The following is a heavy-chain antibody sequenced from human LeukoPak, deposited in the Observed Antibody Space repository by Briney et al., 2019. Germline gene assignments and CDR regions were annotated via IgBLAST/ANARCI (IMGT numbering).Heavy chain of an antibody. D-gene: IGHD6-13*01. V-gene: IGHV3-48*03. Sequence: GGSLRLPCAASGFTFSSYEMNWVRQAPGKGLEWVSYISGSGSTIYYADSVKGRFTISRDNAKNSLYLQMNSLRAEDTAVYYCAGHSNWDWFDPWGQGTLVTVSS. CDR3: AGHSNWDWFDP. CDR2: ISGSGSTI. J-gene: IGHJ5*02. CDR1: GFTFSSYE.